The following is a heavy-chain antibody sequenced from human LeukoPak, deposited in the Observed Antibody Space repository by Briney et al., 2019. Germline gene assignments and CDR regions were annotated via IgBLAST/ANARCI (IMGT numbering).Heavy chain of an antibody. CDR1: GFTFSSYA. Sequence: GGSLRLSCAASGFTFSSYAMSWVRQAPGKGLEWVSAISGSGGSTYYADSVKGRFTISRDNSKNTLYLQMNSLRAEDTAVYYCAKVGGGYCSITSCSFDYWGQGTLVTVSS. V-gene: IGHV3-23*01. J-gene: IGHJ4*02. CDR2: ISGSGGST. D-gene: IGHD2-2*01. CDR3: AKVGGGYCSITSCSFDY.